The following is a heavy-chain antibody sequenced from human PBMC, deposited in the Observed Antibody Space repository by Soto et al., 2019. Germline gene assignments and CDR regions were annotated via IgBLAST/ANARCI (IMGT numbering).Heavy chain of an antibody. CDR2: ISYDGSNK. CDR1: GFTFSSYG. V-gene: IGHV3-30*18. D-gene: IGHD6-13*01. J-gene: IGHJ6*02. Sequence: QVQLVESGGGVVQPGRSLRLSCAASGFTFSSYGMHWVRQAPGKGLEWVAVISYDGSNKYYADSVKGRFTISRDNSKNTLYLQMNSLRAEDTAVYYCAKWGIAAAGRHPPYGMDVWGQGTTVTVSS. CDR3: AKWGIAAAGRHPPYGMDV.